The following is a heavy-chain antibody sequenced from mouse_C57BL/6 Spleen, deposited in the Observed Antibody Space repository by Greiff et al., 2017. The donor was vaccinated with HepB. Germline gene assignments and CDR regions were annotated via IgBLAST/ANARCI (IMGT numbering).Heavy chain of an antibody. CDR2: INPNNGGT. J-gene: IGHJ4*01. V-gene: IGHV1-18*01. Sequence: VHVKQSGPELVKPGASVKIPCKASGYTFTDYNMDWVKQSHGKSLEWIGDINPNNGGTIYNQKFKGKATLTVAKSSSTAYMELRSLTSEDTAVYYCARLDGYYGYYAMDYWGQGTSVTVSS. CDR1: GYTFTDYN. D-gene: IGHD2-3*01. CDR3: ARLDGYYGYYAMDY.